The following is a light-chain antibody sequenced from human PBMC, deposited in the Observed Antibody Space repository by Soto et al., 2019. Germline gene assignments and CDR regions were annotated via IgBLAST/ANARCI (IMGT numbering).Light chain of an antibody. Sequence: DIQMTQSPSILSASVGDRVTIACRASQSIGTWLAWYQQKPGKAPNLLIYEASNLKSGVPSRFSGSGSGAEFTLTICNLQPDDFASYYCQQYNDFSGTYGQGTKVDIK. CDR2: EAS. J-gene: IGKJ1*01. CDR1: QSIGTW. CDR3: QQYNDFSGT. V-gene: IGKV1-5*03.